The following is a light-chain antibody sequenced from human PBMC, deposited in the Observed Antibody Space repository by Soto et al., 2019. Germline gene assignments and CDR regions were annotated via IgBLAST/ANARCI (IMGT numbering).Light chain of an antibody. CDR1: SSDGGGYNY. V-gene: IGLV2-14*01. J-gene: IGLJ2*01. CDR2: EVS. Sequence: QSALTQPASVSGSPGQSITISCTGTSSDGGGYNYVSWYQQHPGKAPKLMIYEVSNRPSGVSNRFSGSKSGNTASLTISGLQAEDEADYYCTSYTSSSTDADVVFGGGTKLTVL. CDR3: TSYTSSSTDADVV.